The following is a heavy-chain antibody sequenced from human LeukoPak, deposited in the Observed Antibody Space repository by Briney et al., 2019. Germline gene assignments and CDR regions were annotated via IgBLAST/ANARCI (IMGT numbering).Heavy chain of an antibody. CDR2: INANHGGT. Sequence: ASVKVSCKASGYTFTGYYLHWRRQAPGHRLEWMGWINANHGGTNYAQQFQGRVTMTRDTSISTAYMELSRLRSDDAAVYYCARHRDFDSTGYYYPLFDYWGQGTLVTVSS. J-gene: IGHJ4*02. CDR1: GYTFTGYY. V-gene: IGHV1-2*02. D-gene: IGHD3-22*01. CDR3: ARHRDFDSTGYYYPLFDY.